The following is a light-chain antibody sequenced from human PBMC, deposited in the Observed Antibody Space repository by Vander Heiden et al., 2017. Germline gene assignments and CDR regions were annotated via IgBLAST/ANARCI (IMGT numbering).Light chain of an antibody. J-gene: IGKJ2*01. CDR3: QQRSNLYT. Sequence: EIVLTQSPATLSLSPGERATLSCRASQSVSSYLAWYQQKPGQAPRLLIYDASNRANGIPDRFSGSGSGTDFTLTSSSREPEDIAVYYWQQRSNLYTFGQGTKLEIK. V-gene: IGKV3-11*01. CDR1: QSVSSY. CDR2: DAS.